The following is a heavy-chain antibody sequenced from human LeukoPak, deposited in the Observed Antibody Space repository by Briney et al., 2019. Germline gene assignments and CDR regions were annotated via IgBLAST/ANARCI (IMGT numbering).Heavy chain of an antibody. CDR2: TYTSGST. V-gene: IGHV4-4*07. CDR3: ARDSAVAGNLQH. J-gene: IGHJ1*01. Sequence: SETLSLTCTASGGSISSYYWSWIRQPAGKGLEWIGRTYTSGSTNYNPSLKSRVTMSVDTSKNQFSLKLSSVTAADTAVYYCARDSAVAGNLQHWGQGTLVTVSS. CDR1: GGSISSYY. D-gene: IGHD6-13*01.